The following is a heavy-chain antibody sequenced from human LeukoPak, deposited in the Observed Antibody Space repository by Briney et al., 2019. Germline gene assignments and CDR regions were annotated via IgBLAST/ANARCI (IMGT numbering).Heavy chain of an antibody. CDR1: GFTFSSYV. J-gene: IGHJ5*02. CDR3: ARWRVGATTGFDT. Sequence: PGGSLGLSCAASGFTFSSYVMHWLRQAPGKGLEYVSAISTNGGSTDYAHSVKGRFTISRDNSKNTLYLQMGSLRTEDMAVYYCARWRVGATTGFDTWGQGTLVTVSS. D-gene: IGHD1-26*01. V-gene: IGHV3-64*01. CDR2: ISTNGGST.